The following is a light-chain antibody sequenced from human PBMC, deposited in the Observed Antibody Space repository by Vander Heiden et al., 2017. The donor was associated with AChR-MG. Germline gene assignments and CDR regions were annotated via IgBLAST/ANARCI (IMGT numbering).Light chain of an antibody. J-gene: IGLJ3*02. Sequence: ELTQPPSVSVSPGQTASITCSGDTLGDKYVCWYQQKSGQSPLLVIYQDTKRPSGIPERFSGSNSGNTATLTISGTQATDEADYYCQAWDRNSEEVFGGGTKLTVL. CDR2: QDT. V-gene: IGLV3-1*01. CDR1: TLGDKY. CDR3: QAWDRNSEEV.